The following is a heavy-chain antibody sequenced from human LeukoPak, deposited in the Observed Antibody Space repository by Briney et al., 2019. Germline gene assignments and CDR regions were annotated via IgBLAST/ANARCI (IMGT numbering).Heavy chain of an antibody. Sequence: GASVKVSCKASGGTFSNYTISWVRQAPGQGLEWMGRIIPILGIANYAQKFQGRVTITADKSTSTAYMELSSLRSEDTAVYYCARDDPDYSSSDPWGQGTLVTVSS. CDR3: ARDDPDYSSSDP. CDR1: GGTFSNYT. CDR2: IIPILGIA. D-gene: IGHD4-11*01. V-gene: IGHV1-69*04. J-gene: IGHJ5*02.